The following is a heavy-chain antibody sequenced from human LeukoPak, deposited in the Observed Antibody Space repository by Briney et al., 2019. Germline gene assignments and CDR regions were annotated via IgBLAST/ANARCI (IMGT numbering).Heavy chain of an antibody. V-gene: IGHV3-73*01. CDR2: TRNKASNYAT. CDR3: TASGITSDVFYI. CDR1: GSPFSTSI. J-gene: IGHJ3*02. Sequence: GGSLTLSCAVSGSPFSTSIIHWAPQSSGKGRESLARTRNKASNYATTYAASASGRFTIPRAESKSTAYLQMKELKIEDTAKYYCTASGITSDVFYISGQGTIVTVSS. D-gene: IGHD3-16*01.